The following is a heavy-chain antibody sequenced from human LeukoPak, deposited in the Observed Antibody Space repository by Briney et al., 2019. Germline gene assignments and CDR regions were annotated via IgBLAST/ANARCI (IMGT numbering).Heavy chain of an antibody. CDR2: IYDSGST. Sequence: PSETLSLTCTVSGGSISSYYWSWIRQPPGKGLEWIGYIYDSGSTKDNPSLKSRVTISVDTSKNQLSLRLSSVTAADTAVYYCARADRYSGFDRHFDYWGQGTLVTVSS. D-gene: IGHD5-12*01. V-gene: IGHV4-59*01. CDR1: GGSISSYY. CDR3: ARADRYSGFDRHFDY. J-gene: IGHJ4*02.